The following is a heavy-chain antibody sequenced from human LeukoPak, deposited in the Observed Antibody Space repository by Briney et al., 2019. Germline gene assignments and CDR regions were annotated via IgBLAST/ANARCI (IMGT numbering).Heavy chain of an antibody. CDR2: INHSGST. Sequence: PSETLSLTCAVHGGSFSGYYWSWIRQPPGKGLEWIGEINHSGSTNYNPSLKSRVTISVDTSKNQFSLKLSSVTAADTAVYYCARGYGSGSPLRYWGQGTLVTVSS. J-gene: IGHJ4*02. CDR1: GGSFSGYY. D-gene: IGHD3-10*01. V-gene: IGHV4-34*01. CDR3: ARGYGSGSPLRY.